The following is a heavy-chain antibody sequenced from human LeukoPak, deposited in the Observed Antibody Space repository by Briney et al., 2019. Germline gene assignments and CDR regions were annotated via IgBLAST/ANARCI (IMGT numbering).Heavy chain of an antibody. J-gene: IGHJ4*02. CDR3: ARGRGLYRHQPLDY. CDR2: INHSGST. Sequence: PSETLSLTCAVYGGPFSGYYWSWIRQPPGKGLEWIGEINHSGSTNYNPSLKSRVTISVDTSKNQFSLKLSSVTAADTAVYYCARGRGLYRHQPLDYWGQGTLVTVSS. CDR1: GGPFSGYY. V-gene: IGHV4-34*01. D-gene: IGHD2-8*01.